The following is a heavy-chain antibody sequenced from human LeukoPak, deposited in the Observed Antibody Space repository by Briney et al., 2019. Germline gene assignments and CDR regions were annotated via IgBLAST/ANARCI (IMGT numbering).Heavy chain of an antibody. D-gene: IGHD6-13*01. CDR2: IYYSGST. CDR3: ARVSAAGPYLYWFDP. J-gene: IGHJ5*02. Sequence: SETLSLTCTVSGGSISSYYWSWIRQPPGKGLEWVGYIYYSGSTNYNPSLKSRVTISVDTSKNQFSLKLSSVTAADTAVYYCARVSAAGPYLYWFDPWGQGTLVTVSS. CDR1: GGSISSYY. V-gene: IGHV4-59*01.